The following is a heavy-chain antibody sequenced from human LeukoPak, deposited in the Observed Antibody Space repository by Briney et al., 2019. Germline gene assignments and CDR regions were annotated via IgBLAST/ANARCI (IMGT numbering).Heavy chain of an antibody. D-gene: IGHD1-1*01. Sequence: ASVTVSCKVSGYSLSELFTHWVRQAPGKGLEWMGGFDPEDGEPMYAQKFQGRVTMTEDTSTDTAYMELRSLRSEDTAVYYCATEKDELLDSWGQGTLVTVSS. CDR2: FDPEDGEP. J-gene: IGHJ5*01. V-gene: IGHV1-24*01. CDR1: GYSLSELF. CDR3: ATEKDELLDS.